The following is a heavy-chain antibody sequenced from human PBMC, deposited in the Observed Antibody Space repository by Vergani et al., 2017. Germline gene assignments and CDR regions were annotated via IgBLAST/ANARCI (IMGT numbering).Heavy chain of an antibody. CDR1: GGTFSSYA. V-gene: IGHV1-69*01. CDR2: IIPIFGTA. D-gene: IGHD6-6*01. J-gene: IGHJ4*02. CDR3: ARDRRMAAPIGLFDY. Sequence: QVQLVQSGAEVKKPGSSVKVSCKASGGTFSSYAISWVRQAPGQGLEWMGGIIPIFGTANYAQKFQGRVMITADESTSTAYMELSSLRSEDTAVYYCARDRRMAAPIGLFDYGGQGTLVAVSS.